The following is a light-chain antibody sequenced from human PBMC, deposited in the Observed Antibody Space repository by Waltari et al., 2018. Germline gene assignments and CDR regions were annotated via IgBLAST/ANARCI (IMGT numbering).Light chain of an antibody. CDR2: EDN. Sequence: FMLTQPHSVSASPGKTLPISCTRSSGNIDTTYVSWYQQRPGSAPTKVIYEDNQRPSGVPDRFSGSIDSSSNSASLIISGLKAEDEADYYCQSFDSSHVVFGGGTKLTVL. CDR3: QSFDSSHVV. J-gene: IGLJ2*01. V-gene: IGLV6-57*03. CDR1: SGNIDTTY.